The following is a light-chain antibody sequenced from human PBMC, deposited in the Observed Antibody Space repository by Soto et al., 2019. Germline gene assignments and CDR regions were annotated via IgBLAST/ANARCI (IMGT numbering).Light chain of an antibody. Sequence: DIQMTQSPSSLSASVGDRVTITCRASQSISSYVSWFQQKAGEAPRLLMYSASSLPSGVPSRFIGSGSGTDFTLTISSLQPEDFATYYCQRNYSPPLSFGGGTKVEI. CDR3: QRNYSPPLS. CDR2: SAS. J-gene: IGKJ4*01. V-gene: IGKV1-39*01. CDR1: QSISSY.